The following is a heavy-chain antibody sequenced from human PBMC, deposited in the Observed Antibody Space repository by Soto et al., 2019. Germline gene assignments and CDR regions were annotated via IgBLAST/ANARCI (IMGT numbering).Heavy chain of an antibody. Sequence: SVKVSCKASGGTFSSYAISWVRQAPGQGLEWMGGIIPIFGTANYAQKFQGRVTITADESTSTAYMELSSLRSEDTAVYYCARGYSSRWYSAFDIWGQGTMVTVSS. CDR3: ARGYSSRWYSAFDI. J-gene: IGHJ3*02. D-gene: IGHD6-13*01. CDR2: IIPIFGTA. V-gene: IGHV1-69*13. CDR1: GGTFSSYA.